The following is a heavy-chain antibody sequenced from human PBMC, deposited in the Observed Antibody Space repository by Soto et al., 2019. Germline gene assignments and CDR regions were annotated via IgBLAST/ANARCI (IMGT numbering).Heavy chain of an antibody. Sequence: GASLKISCKGSGYSFTSSWISWVRQMPGKGLEWMGRIDPSDSYTNYSPSFQGHVTISADKSISTAYLQWSSLKASDTAMYYCARWDCSGGSCYLGTPVFYYYYGMDVWGQGTTVTVSS. CDR3: ARWDCSGGSCYLGTPVFYYYYGMDV. J-gene: IGHJ6*02. V-gene: IGHV5-10-1*01. CDR2: IDPSDSYT. D-gene: IGHD2-15*01. CDR1: GYSFTSSW.